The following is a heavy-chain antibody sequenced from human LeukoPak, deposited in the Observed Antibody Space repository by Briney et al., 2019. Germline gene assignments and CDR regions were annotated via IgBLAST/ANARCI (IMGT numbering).Heavy chain of an antibody. J-gene: IGHJ4*02. CDR3: ARQPKGDILTKPVDY. Sequence: SQTLSLTCTVSGDSISSGDYYWGWIRQPPGKGLEWIGSIYYSGSTYYNPSLKSRVTISVDTSKNQFSLKLSSVTAADTAVYYCARQPKGDILTKPVDYWGQGTLVTVSS. CDR1: GDSISSGDYY. D-gene: IGHD3-9*01. CDR2: IYYSGST. V-gene: IGHV4-39*01.